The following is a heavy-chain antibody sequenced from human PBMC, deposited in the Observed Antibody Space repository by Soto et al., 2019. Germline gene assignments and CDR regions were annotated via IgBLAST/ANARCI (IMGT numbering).Heavy chain of an antibody. D-gene: IGHD6-13*01. V-gene: IGHV1-69*08. CDR3: AREDRAAAGGFDY. CDR2: IIPILGIA. CDR1: GGTFSSYT. J-gene: IGHJ4*02. Sequence: QVQLVQSGAEVKKPGSSVKVSCKASGGTFSSYTISWVRQAPGQGLEWMGRIIPILGIANYAQKFQGRVTITADKSTSPAYMELSSLRSEDTAVYYCAREDRAAAGGFDYWGQGTLVTVSS.